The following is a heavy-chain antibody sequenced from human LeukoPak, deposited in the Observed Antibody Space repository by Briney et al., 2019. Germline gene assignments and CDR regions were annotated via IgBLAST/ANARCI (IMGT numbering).Heavy chain of an antibody. J-gene: IGHJ4*02. D-gene: IGHD4-11*01. CDR3: ARHAYSNSVPDY. CDR2: INHSGST. V-gene: IGHV4-34*01. Sequence: SETLSLTCAVYGRSFSDYSWSWIRQPPGKGLEWIGEINHSGSTNYNPSLKSRVTISVDTSKNQFSLKLSSVTAADTAVYYCARHAYSNSVPDYWGQGTLVTVSS. CDR1: GRSFSDYS.